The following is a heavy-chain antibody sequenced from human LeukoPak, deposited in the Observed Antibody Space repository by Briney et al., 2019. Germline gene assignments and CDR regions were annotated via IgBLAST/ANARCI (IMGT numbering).Heavy chain of an antibody. D-gene: IGHD6-13*01. Sequence: PSETLSLTCTVSGGSISSGSYYWSWIRQPAGKGLEWIGRIYTSGSTNYNPSLKSRVTISVDTSKNQFSLKLSSVTAADTAVYYCARVSIAAAGAFDLWGRGTLVTVSS. CDR1: GGSISSGSYY. J-gene: IGHJ2*01. CDR3: ARVSIAAAGAFDL. CDR2: IYTSGST. V-gene: IGHV4-61*02.